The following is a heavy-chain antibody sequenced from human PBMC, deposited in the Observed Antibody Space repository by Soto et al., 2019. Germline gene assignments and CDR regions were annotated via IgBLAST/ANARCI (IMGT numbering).Heavy chain of an antibody. CDR3: VRRKNRNEVDY. J-gene: IGHJ4*02. Sequence: QVQLVQSGAEVKNPGASVKVSCKASGYTFTVYDIHWVRQAPGQRPEWMGWINPSRGVSNYAQKFQGRVTMTRDTSISTAYMDLSGLRGDDTAVYYCVRRKNRNEVDYWGQGTLVTVSS. CDR2: INPSRGVS. CDR1: GYTFTVYD. V-gene: IGHV1-2*02.